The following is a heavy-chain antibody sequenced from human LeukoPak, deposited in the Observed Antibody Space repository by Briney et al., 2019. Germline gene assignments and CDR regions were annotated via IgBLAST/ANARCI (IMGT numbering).Heavy chain of an antibody. D-gene: IGHD1-26*01. CDR3: VKDVGGSYAFDY. V-gene: IGHV3-64D*09. J-gene: IGHJ4*02. CDR1: GFIFSNYG. CDR2: INDNGGRT. Sequence: GRSLRLSCAASGFIFSNYGMNWVRQAPGKGLEYVSGINDNGGRTHYGDSVKGRFSISRDNSKNTLHLQMSTLRAEDTALYYCVKDVGGSYAFDYWGQGILVTVAS.